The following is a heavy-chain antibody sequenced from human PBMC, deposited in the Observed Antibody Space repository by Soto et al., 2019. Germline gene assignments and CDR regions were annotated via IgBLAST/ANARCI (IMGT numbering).Heavy chain of an antibody. D-gene: IGHD1-26*01. J-gene: IGHJ3*02. Sequence: SVKVSCKASGGTFSSYAISWVRQAPGQGLEWMGGIIPIFGTANYAQKFQGRVTITADESTSTAYMELSSLRSEDTAVYYCASDSGSRGAFDIWGQGTMVTVSS. CDR3: ASDSGSRGAFDI. V-gene: IGHV1-69*13. CDR1: GGTFSSYA. CDR2: IIPIFGTA.